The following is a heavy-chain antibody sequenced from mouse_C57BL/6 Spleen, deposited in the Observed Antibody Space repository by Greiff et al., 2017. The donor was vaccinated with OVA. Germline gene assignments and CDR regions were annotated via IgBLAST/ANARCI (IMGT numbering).Heavy chain of an antibody. CDR1: GYTFTSYW. Sequence: VQLQQSGTELVKPGASVKLSCKASGYTFTSYWMHWVKQRPGQGLEWIGNINPSNGGTNYNEKFKSKATLTVDKSSSTAYMQLSSLTSEDSAVYYCARSIYSNYAMDYWGQGTSVTVSS. CDR3: ARSIYSNYAMDY. CDR2: INPSNGGT. V-gene: IGHV1-53*01. J-gene: IGHJ4*01. D-gene: IGHD2-5*01.